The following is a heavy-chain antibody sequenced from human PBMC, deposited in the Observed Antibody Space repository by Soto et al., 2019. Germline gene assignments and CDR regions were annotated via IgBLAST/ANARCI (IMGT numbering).Heavy chain of an antibody. Sequence: AVSVTCAVSGGCISSSSKYWSWIRQHPGKGLEWIGYIYHIGSPYYNPSLENRVTISLDTAKNQFSLKMTSVTAADTAMYFCTRAERFPRSCFDPWGQGTQVTVSS. CDR2: IYHIGSP. CDR1: GGCISSSSKY. J-gene: IGHJ5*02. D-gene: IGHD3-10*01. V-gene: IGHV4-31*02. CDR3: TRAERFPRSCFDP.